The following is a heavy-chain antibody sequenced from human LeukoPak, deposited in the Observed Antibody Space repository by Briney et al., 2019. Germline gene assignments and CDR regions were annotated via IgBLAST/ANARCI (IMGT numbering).Heavy chain of an antibody. CDR3: ARGATTYYFDY. D-gene: IGHD1-14*01. V-gene: IGHV4-34*01. Sequence: KPSETLSLTCAVYGGSFSGYYWSWIRQPPGKGLEWIGEINHSGSTNYNPSLKSRVTISVDTSKNQFSLKLSSVTAADTAVYYCARGATTYYFDYWGQGTLVTVSS. CDR2: INHSGST. J-gene: IGHJ4*02. CDR1: GGSFSGYY.